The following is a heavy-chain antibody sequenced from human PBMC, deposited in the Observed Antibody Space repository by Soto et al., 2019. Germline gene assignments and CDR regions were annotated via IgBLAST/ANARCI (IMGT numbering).Heavy chain of an antibody. D-gene: IGHD5-12*01. V-gene: IGHV5-10-1*01. Sequence: PGESLKISCRASGYSFSDSWISWVRQMPGKGLEWMGRIDPTDSYTTYSPSFQGHVSISVDKSITTAYLQWSSLKASDTATYYCARHSGHDQPLLLFDFWGQGTPVTVSS. CDR2: IDPTDSYT. CDR3: ARHSGHDQPLLLFDF. CDR1: GYSFSDSW. J-gene: IGHJ4*02.